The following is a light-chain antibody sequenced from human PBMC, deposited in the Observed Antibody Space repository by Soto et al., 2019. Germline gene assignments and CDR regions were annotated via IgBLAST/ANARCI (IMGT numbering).Light chain of an antibody. V-gene: IGLV2-14*01. CDR2: EVT. Sequence: QSALTQPASVSGSPGQSFTISCTGTSSDIGRYNFVSWYQQHPGKAPKLLVYEVTNRPSGVSNRFSGSKSGNTASLTIFGLQTEDEADYYCSSYTSVTTFVVFGTGTKLTVL. J-gene: IGLJ1*01. CDR1: SSDIGRYNF. CDR3: SSYTSVTTFVV.